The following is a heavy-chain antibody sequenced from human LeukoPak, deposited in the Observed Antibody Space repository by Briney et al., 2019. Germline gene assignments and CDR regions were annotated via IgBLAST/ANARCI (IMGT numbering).Heavy chain of an antibody. CDR1: GFTFSGFW. Sequence: SLRLSCAASGFTFSGFWMHWVRQAPGKGLEWVSGISWNSGSIGYADSVKGRFTISRDNAKNSLYLQMNSLRAEDTALYYCAKGRSVAVERYFDLWGRGTLVTVSS. D-gene: IGHD6-19*01. J-gene: IGHJ2*01. CDR3: AKGRSVAVERYFDL. CDR2: ISWNSGSI. V-gene: IGHV3-9*01.